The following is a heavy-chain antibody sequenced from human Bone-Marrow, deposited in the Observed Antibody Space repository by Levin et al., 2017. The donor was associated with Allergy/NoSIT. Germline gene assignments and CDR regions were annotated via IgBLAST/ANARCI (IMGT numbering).Heavy chain of an antibody. D-gene: IGHD6-19*01. J-gene: IGHJ4*02. CDR2: SSSSDSTM. CDR3: ARDRGAVAPGYFDY. V-gene: IGHV3-11*01. CDR1: GFRISDLY. Sequence: LSLTCAASGFRISDLYMSWIRQAPGKGLEWVSFSSSSDSTMSYADSVRGRFTISRDNARNSLYLQMNSLRAEDTAMYYCARDRGAVAPGYFDYWGQGILVTVSS.